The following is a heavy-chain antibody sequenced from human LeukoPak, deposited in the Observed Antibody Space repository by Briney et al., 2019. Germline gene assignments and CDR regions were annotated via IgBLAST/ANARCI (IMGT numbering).Heavy chain of an antibody. J-gene: IGHJ4*02. CDR2: ISPSGDIL. CDR1: GFTFSRHG. D-gene: IGHD5-24*01. Sequence: GGSLRLSCAASGFTFSRHGMNWVRQAPGKGLEWVSGISPSGDILYYADSVKGQFTISRDNFKNTVYLQMNSLRADDTAVYYCAKSGYNRFDYWGQGTLVTVSS. V-gene: IGHV3-23*01. CDR3: AKSGYNRFDY.